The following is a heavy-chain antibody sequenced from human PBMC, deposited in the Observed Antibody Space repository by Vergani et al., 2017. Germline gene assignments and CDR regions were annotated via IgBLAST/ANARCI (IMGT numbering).Heavy chain of an antibody. V-gene: IGHV3-30*18. CDR1: VFSFRGHG. J-gene: IGHJ4*02. CDR3: AKDLSYNTDWPHFDC. Sequence: QVHLVESGGGVVQPGRSLTLSCVASVFSFRGHGMHWVCQAPGKGLEWVAMISYDGDRRDYGDFAKGRFTISRDSSKTVYLQMNSLRVGDTAMYFCAKDLSYNTDWPHFDCRGQGTLITASS. D-gene: IGHD3-9*01. CDR2: ISYDGDRR.